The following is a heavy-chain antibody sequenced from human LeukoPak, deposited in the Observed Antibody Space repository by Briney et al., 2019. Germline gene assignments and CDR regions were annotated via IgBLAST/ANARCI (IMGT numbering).Heavy chain of an antibody. J-gene: IGHJ4*02. V-gene: IGHV4-31*03. CDR3: ARVTAVVTQPVDY. CDR1: GGSVSSGSYY. D-gene: IGHD4-23*01. Sequence: SETLSLTCTVSGGSVSSGSYYWSWIRQHPGKGLEWIGYIYYSGSTFYNPSLKSRVTLSIDTSKNQFSLILSSVTGADTAVYYFARVTAVVTQPVDYWGQGTLVTVSS. CDR2: IYYSGST.